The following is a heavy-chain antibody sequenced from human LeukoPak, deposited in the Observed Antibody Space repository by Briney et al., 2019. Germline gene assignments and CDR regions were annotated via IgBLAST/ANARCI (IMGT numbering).Heavy chain of an antibody. J-gene: IGHJ3*02. CDR3: ARSVVLLWFGELGAFDI. D-gene: IGHD3-10*01. CDR1: GFTFSRNW. CDR2: ISSSSSYI. Sequence: GGSLRLSCAASGFTFSRNWMTWVRQAPGKGLEWVSSISSSSSYIYYADSVKGRFTISRDNAKNSLYLQMNSLRAEDTAVYYCARSVVLLWFGELGAFDIWGQGTMVTVSS. V-gene: IGHV3-21*01.